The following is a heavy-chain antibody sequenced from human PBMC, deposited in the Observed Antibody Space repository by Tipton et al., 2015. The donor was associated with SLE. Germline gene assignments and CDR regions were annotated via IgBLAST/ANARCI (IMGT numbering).Heavy chain of an antibody. D-gene: IGHD3-22*01. CDR2: IYDSGST. J-gene: IGHJ4*02. Sequence: TLSLTCTVSGGSIRGHYWNWIRQPPGKGLEWIGYIYDSGSTNYNPSLRGRVSISVDKSKNQFSLKLTSVTAADTAVYYCARSRFYYDSSGSYFSCFDYWGQGTLISVSS. CDR1: GGSIRGHY. CDR3: ARSRFYYDSSGSYFSCFDY. V-gene: IGHV4-59*11.